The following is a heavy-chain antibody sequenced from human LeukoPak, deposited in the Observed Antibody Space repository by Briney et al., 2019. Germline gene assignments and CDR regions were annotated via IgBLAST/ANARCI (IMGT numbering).Heavy chain of an antibody. Sequence: GGSLRLSCAASGFTFSNYAMSWVRQAPGKGLEYVSGISGSGGSTYTADSVRGRFTVSRDNSKNTLFLQMNSLRVEDTVLYYWSKDQGILPEGPPLSSDHWGQGTLVSVSS. D-gene: IGHD1-14*01. CDR3: SKDQGILPEGPPLSSDH. CDR1: GFTFSNYA. CDR2: ISGSGGST. J-gene: IGHJ4*02. V-gene: IGHV3-23*01.